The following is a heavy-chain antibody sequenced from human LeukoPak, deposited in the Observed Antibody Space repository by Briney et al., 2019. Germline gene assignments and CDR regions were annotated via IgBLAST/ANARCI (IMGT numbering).Heavy chain of an antibody. CDR1: SVSITSYK. V-gene: IGHV4-4*09. Sequence: SETLSFNCTVSSVSITSYKWSWLRQSPGKGLEGIGFISTSGRTDYNPSLTSRVSMSVDTSKSEFSLRLSSVTADATAVYYCATSYDNKIVPYDCWGQGIRVTVSS. D-gene: IGHD3-9*01. J-gene: IGHJ4*02. CDR2: ISTSGRT. CDR3: ATSYDNKIVPYDC.